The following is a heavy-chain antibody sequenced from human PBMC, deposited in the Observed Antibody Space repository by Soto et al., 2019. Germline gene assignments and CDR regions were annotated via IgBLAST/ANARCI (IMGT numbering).Heavy chain of an antibody. D-gene: IGHD3-10*01. Sequence: GGSLRLSCAASGFTFSSYAINWVRQAPGKGLEWVSVISGSGVNTHYADSVKGRFTISRDNSKNTLYLQINSLRADDTAVYYCAKVGSGSYSAHYWGQGTLVTVSS. V-gene: IGHV3-23*01. J-gene: IGHJ4*02. CDR1: GFTFSSYA. CDR3: AKVGSGSYSAHY. CDR2: ISGSGVNT.